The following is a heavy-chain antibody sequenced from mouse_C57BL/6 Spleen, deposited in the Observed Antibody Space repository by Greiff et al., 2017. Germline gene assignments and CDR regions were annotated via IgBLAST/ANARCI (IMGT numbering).Heavy chain of an antibody. D-gene: IGHD4-1*01. Sequence: EVQVVESGGGLVKPGGSLKLSCAASGFTFSSYAMSWVRQTPEKRLEWVATISDGGSYTYYPDNVKGRFTISRDNAKNNLYLQMSQLKSEDTAIYYCARDRGETGYWYFDVWGTGATVTVSS. CDR3: ARDRGETGYWYFDV. V-gene: IGHV5-4*01. J-gene: IGHJ1*03. CDR2: ISDGGSYT. CDR1: GFTFSSYA.